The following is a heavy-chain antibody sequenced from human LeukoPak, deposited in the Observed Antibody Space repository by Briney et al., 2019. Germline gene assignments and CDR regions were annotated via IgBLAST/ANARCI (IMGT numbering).Heavy chain of an antibody. Sequence: ASVKVSCKASGYTFTGYYMHWVRQAPGQGLEWMGRINPNSGGTNYAQKFQGRVTMTRDRSISTAYMELSRLRSDDTAVYYCAGDGSLGYCSGGSCGVDYWGQGTLVTVSS. D-gene: IGHD2-15*01. CDR3: AGDGSLGYCSGGSCGVDY. CDR2: INPNSGGT. V-gene: IGHV1-2*06. J-gene: IGHJ4*02. CDR1: GYTFTGYY.